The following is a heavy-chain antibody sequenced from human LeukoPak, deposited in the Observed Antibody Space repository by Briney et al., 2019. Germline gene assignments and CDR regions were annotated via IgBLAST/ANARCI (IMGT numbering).Heavy chain of an antibody. J-gene: IGHJ4*02. CDR1: GFTFSSYS. CDR3: ARDVVRGVIIPYFDY. CDR2: ISSSSNYI. Sequence: GGSLRLSCAASGFTFSSYSMNCVRQTPGKGLEEVSSISSSSNYIYYAQSVKGRFTISRDNAKNSLYLQMNSLRAEDTAVYYCARDVVRGVIIPYFDYWGQGTLVTVSS. V-gene: IGHV3-21*01. D-gene: IGHD3-10*01.